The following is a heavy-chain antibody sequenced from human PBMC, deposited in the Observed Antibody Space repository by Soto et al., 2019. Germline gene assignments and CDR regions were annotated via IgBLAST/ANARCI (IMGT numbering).Heavy chain of an antibody. CDR3: ARARGMATIMDAFDI. Sequence: RASVKVSCKASGGTFSSYAISWVRQAPGEGLEWMGGIIPIFGTANYAQKFQGRVTITAEESKSTAYMELSSLRSEDTAVYYCARARGMATIMDAFDIWGQGTRVTASS. CDR1: GGTFSSYA. J-gene: IGHJ3*02. V-gene: IGHV1-69*13. CDR2: IIPIFGTA. D-gene: IGHD5-12*01.